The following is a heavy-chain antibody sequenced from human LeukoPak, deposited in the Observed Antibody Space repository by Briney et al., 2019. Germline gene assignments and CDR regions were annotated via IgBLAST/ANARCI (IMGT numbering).Heavy chain of an antibody. CDR2: IIPIFGTA. Sequence: GASVKVSCKASGGTFSSYAISWVRQAPGQGLEWMGGIIPIFGTANYAQKFQGRVTITADESTSTAYMELSSLRSEDTALYYCASKGDGTCGSSRCQGAFDFWGQGSMVIVSS. J-gene: IGHJ3*01. V-gene: IGHV1-69*13. CDR3: ASKGDGTCGSSRCQGAFDF. CDR1: GGTFSSYA. D-gene: IGHD2-2*01.